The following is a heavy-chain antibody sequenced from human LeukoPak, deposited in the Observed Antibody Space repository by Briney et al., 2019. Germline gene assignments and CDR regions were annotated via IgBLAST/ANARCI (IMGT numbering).Heavy chain of an antibody. CDR3: ARVGGGLTAADGVY. Sequence: SVKVSCKASGGTFSSYAISWVRQAPGQGLEWMGGIIPIFGTANYAQKFQGRVTITADKSTSTAYMELSSLRSEDTAVYYCARVGGGLTAADGVYWGQGTLVTVSS. CDR2: IIPIFGTA. J-gene: IGHJ4*02. CDR1: GGTFSSYA. V-gene: IGHV1-69*06. D-gene: IGHD3-16*01.